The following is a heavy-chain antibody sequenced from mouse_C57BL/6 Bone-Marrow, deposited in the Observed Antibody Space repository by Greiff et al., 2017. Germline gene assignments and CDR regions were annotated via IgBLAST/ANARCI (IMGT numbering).Heavy chain of an antibody. Sequence: EVQLVESGGGLVQPKGSLKLSCAASGFSFNTYAMNWVRQAPGKGLEWVARIRSKSNNYATYYADSVKDRFTISRDDSESMLYLQMNNLKTEDTAMYYCVRHNDGKFAYWGQGTLVTVSA. CDR3: VRHNDGKFAY. CDR1: GFSFNTYA. CDR2: IRSKSNNYAT. V-gene: IGHV10-1*01. J-gene: IGHJ3*01.